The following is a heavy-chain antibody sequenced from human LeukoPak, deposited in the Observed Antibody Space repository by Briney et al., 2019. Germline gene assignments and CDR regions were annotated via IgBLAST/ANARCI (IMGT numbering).Heavy chain of an antibody. CDR1: GGSISSGSYY. J-gene: IGHJ5*02. Sequence: PSQTLSLTCTVSGGSISSGSYYWSWIRQPAGKGLEWIGRIYTSGSTNYNPSLKSRVTISVDTSKNQFSLKLSSVTAADTAVYYCASLIGLGWFDPWGQGTLVTVSS. CDR2: IYTSGST. CDR3: ASLIGLGWFDP. V-gene: IGHV4-61*02. D-gene: IGHD3-9*01.